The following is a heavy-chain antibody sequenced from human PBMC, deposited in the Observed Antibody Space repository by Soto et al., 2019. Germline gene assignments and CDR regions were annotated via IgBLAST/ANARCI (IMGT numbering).Heavy chain of an antibody. Sequence: QVQLVESGGGVVQPGRSLRLSCAASGFTFSSYGMHWVRQAPGKGLEWVAVISYDGSNKYYADSVKGRFTISRDNSKNTLYLQMNSLRAEDTAVYYCANGPGGGSYYLDYWGQGTLVTVSS. J-gene: IGHJ4*02. CDR2: ISYDGSNK. V-gene: IGHV3-30*18. CDR3: ANGPGGGSYYLDY. CDR1: GFTFSSYG. D-gene: IGHD1-26*01.